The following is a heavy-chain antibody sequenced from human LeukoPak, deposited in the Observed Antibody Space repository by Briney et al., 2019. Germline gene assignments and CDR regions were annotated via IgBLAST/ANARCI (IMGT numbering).Heavy chain of an antibody. CDR1: GGSISSYY. CDR2: IYHSGST. J-gene: IGHJ5*02. Sequence: SETLSLTCTVSGGSISSYYWSWIRQPPGKGLEWIGYIYHSGSTYYNPSLKSRVTISVDRSNNQFSLKLSSVTAADTAVYYCARVTWWFDPWGQGTLVTVSS. CDR3: ARVTWWFDP. V-gene: IGHV4-59*12.